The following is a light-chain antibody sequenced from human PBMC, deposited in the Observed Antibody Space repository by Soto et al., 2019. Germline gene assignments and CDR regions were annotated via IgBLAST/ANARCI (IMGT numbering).Light chain of an antibody. CDR2: RDT. CDR1: SSNIGSET. J-gene: IGLJ1*01. V-gene: IGLV1-44*01. CDR3: AAWDDILNGYV. Sequence: QSVLTQPPSASETPGQRVTISCSGGSSNIGSETVNWYQQVPGTAPKLLIYRDTRRPSGVPDRFSGSKSGTSASLAISGLQSEDEADYYCAAWDDILNGYVFGTGTKLTVL.